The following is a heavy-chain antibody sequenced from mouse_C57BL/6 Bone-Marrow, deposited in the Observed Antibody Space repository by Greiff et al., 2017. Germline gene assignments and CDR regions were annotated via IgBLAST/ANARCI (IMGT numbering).Heavy chain of an antibody. Sequence: QVQLQQPGAELVKPGASVKLSCKASGYTFTSYWMHWVKQRPGQGLEWIGMIHPNSGSTNYNEKFKSKATLTVDTSSSTAYMQLSSLTAEDSAVYYWARSPSYWGQGTLVTVSA. CDR2: IHPNSGST. CDR3: ARSPSY. CDR1: GYTFTSYW. J-gene: IGHJ3*01. V-gene: IGHV1-64*01.